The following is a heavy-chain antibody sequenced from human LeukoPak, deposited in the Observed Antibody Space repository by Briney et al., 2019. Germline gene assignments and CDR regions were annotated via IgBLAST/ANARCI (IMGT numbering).Heavy chain of an antibody. D-gene: IGHD6-19*01. J-gene: IGHJ4*02. CDR2: IYYSGST. V-gene: IGHV4-59*01. Sequence: SETLSLTCTVSGGSISSYYWSWIRQPPGQGLEWIGYIYYSGSTNYNPSLKSRVTISVDTSKNQFSLKLSSVTAVDTAVYYCARERSSGWYDGYFDYWGQGTLVTVSS. CDR3: ARERSSGWYDGYFDY. CDR1: GGSISSYY.